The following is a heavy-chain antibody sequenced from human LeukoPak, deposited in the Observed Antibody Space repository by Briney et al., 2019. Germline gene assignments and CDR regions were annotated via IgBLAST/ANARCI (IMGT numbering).Heavy chain of an antibody. J-gene: IGHJ6*02. CDR2: IYYSGST. D-gene: IGHD6-13*01. V-gene: IGHV4-31*03. CDR1: GGSISSGGYY. Sequence: SQTLSLTCTVSGGSISSGGYYWSWIRQHPGKGLEWIGYIYYSGSTYYNPSLKSRVTISVDTSKNQFSLKLSSVTAADTAVYYCARAGSWIAAAGTYPPFEHYGMDVWGQGTTVTVSS. CDR3: ARAGSWIAAAGTYPPFEHYGMDV.